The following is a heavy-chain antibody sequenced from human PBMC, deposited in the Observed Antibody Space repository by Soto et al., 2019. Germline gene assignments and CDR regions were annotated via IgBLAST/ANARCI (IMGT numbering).Heavy chain of an antibody. CDR2: TYYRSKWYN. J-gene: IGHJ4*02. CDR3: ARAPSSPYSSSWWNFDY. CDR1: GDSVSSNSAA. V-gene: IGHV6-1*01. Sequence: SQPLSLTCAISGDSVSSNSAAWNWIRQSPSRGLEWLGRTYYRSKWYNDYAVSVKSRITINPDTSKNQFSLQLNSVTPEDTAVYYCARAPSSPYSSSWWNFDYWGQGTLVTVSS. D-gene: IGHD6-13*01.